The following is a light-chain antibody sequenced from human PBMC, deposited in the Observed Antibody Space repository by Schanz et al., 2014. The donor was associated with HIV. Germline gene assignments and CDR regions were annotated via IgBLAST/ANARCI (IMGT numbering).Light chain of an antibody. CDR3: QKYNNWPSA. V-gene: IGKV3-15*01. CDR1: QSVNNY. CDR2: GAS. Sequence: EIVLTQSPATLSVSPGERATLSCRAGQSVNNYLAWYQQKPGQTPRLLIYGASTRATGIPARFSGSGSGTEFTLTISSLQSEDFAVYYCQKYNNWPSAFGQGTRLEIK. J-gene: IGKJ5*01.